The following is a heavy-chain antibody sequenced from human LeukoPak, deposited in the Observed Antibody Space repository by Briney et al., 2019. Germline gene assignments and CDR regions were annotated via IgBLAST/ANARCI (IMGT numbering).Heavy chain of an antibody. CDR2: IIPIFGTA. V-gene: IGHV1-69*13. D-gene: IGHD3-3*01. CDR1: GGTFSSYA. Sequence: SVKVSCKASGGTFSSYAISWVRQAPGQGLEWMGGIIPIFGTANYAQKFQGRVTITADESTSTAYMELSSLRSEDTAVYYCARGNTIFGVTNPKTAYYYYMDVWGKGTTVTVS. CDR3: ARGNTIFGVTNPKTAYYYYMDV. J-gene: IGHJ6*03.